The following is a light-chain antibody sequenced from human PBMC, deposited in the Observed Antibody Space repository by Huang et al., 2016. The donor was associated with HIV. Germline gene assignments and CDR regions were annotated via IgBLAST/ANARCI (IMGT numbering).Light chain of an antibody. Sequence: EMVMTQSPDTLVVSPGERATLSCRASQGVSSNVAGYQRKPGQAPRLLIHGASTRVQGIPARFRGSGSEADFTLTIRSLQSEDSAVYYCQQYNKWPRSFGQGTKLEIK. CDR3: QQYNKWPRS. CDR1: QGVSSN. CDR2: GAS. J-gene: IGKJ2*04. V-gene: IGKV3-15*01.